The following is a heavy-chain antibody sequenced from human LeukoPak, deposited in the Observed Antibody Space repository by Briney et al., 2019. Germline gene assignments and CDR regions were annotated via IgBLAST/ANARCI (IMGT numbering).Heavy chain of an antibody. J-gene: IGHJ5*02. CDR2: IRTHNGHT. CDR3: ARVTVVTRSPWSWGPKKIGQEVNWFDP. D-gene: IGHD4-17*01. V-gene: IGHV1-18*01. CDR1: GYTFSSFA. Sequence: PQASVKVSCKASGYTFSSFAISWVRQAPGQGLEWMGWIRTHNGHTHYAQSLQGRVTMTTERSTSTAYLELRSLRSDDTAVYYCARVTVVTRSPWSWGPKKIGQEVNWFDPWGQGTLIIVSS.